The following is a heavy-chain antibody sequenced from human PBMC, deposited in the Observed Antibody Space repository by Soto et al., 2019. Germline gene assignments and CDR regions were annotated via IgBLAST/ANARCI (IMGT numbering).Heavy chain of an antibody. CDR3: AREGFDY. J-gene: IGHJ4*02. CDR1: GFTFSSYA. Sequence: ESGGGVVQPGRSLRLSCAASGFTFSSYAMHWVRQAPGKGLEWVAVISYDGSNKYYADSVKGRFTISRDNSKNTLYLQMNSLRAEDTAVYYCAREGFDYWGQGTLVTVSS. V-gene: IGHV3-30-3*01. CDR2: ISYDGSNK.